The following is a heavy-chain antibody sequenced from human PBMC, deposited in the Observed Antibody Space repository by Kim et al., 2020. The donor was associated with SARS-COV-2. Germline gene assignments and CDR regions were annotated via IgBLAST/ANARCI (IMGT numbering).Heavy chain of an antibody. CDR2: IYYSGST. Sequence: SETLSLTCTVSGGSISSSSYYWGWIRQPPGKGLEWIGSIYYSGSTYYNPSLKSRVTISVDTSKNQFSLKLSSVTAADTAVYYCARNGELYGGGYFDYWGQGTLVTVSS. CDR3: ARNGELYGGGYFDY. D-gene: IGHD4-17*01. V-gene: IGHV4-39*01. CDR1: GGSISSSSYY. J-gene: IGHJ4*02.